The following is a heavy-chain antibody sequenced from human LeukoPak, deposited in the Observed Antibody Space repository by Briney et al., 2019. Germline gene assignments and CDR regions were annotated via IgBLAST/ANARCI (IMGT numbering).Heavy chain of an antibody. CDR2: IKQDGGEK. Sequence: GGSLRLSCAASGFTFSSYWMSWFRQAPGKGLEWVANIKQDGGEKYYVDSVKGRFTISRDNAKNSLYLQMNSLRAEDTAVYYCARDILEIYYYYYGMDVWGQGTTVTVSS. D-gene: IGHD1-1*01. V-gene: IGHV3-7*01. CDR1: GFTFSSYW. J-gene: IGHJ6*02. CDR3: ARDILEIYYYYYGMDV.